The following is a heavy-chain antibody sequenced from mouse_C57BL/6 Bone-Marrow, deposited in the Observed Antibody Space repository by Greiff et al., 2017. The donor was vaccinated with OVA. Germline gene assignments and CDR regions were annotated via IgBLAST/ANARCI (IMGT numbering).Heavy chain of an antibody. CDR1: GYTFTDYY. CDR2: INPNNGGT. CDR3: ARKTAQATLIFDY. Sequence: EVQLQQSGPELVKPGASVKISCKASGYTFTDYYMNWVKQSHGKSLEWIGDINPNNGGTSYNQKFKGKATLTVDKSSSTAYMELRSLTSEDSAVYYCARKTAQATLIFDYWGQGTTLTVSS. D-gene: IGHD3-2*02. J-gene: IGHJ2*01. V-gene: IGHV1-26*01.